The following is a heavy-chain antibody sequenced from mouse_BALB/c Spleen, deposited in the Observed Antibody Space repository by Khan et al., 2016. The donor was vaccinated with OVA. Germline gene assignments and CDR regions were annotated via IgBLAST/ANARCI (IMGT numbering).Heavy chain of an antibody. CDR3: ARPTYFSYTLDY. Sequence: KQSPGKPLKRMGWINIYTGEPTYADDFKERFAFSLETSASTAYFQINNPNNEDTATYFCARPTYFSYTLDYWGQGTSVTVSS. V-gene: IGHV9-3-1*01. CDR2: INIYTGEP. J-gene: IGHJ4*01. D-gene: IGHD2-10*01.